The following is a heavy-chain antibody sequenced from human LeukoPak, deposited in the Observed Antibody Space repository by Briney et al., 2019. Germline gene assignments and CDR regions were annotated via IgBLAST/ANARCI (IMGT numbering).Heavy chain of an antibody. CDR3: ARAYSGYDSGTADY. CDR1: GGTFSSYA. J-gene: IGHJ4*02. Sequence: SVKVSCKASGGTFSSYAISRVRQAPGQGLEWMGGIIPIFGTANYAQKFQGRVTITADESTSTAYMELSSLRSEDTAVYYCARAYSGYDSGTADYWGQGTLVTVSS. V-gene: IGHV1-69*13. D-gene: IGHD5-12*01. CDR2: IIPIFGTA.